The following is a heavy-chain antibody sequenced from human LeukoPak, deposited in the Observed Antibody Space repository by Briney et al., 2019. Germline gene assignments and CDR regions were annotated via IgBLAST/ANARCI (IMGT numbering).Heavy chain of an antibody. CDR1: GLTFSINY. Sequence: GGSLRLSCAASGLTFSINYMSWVRQAPGKGVEWVSFIYSGGDTYYADSVKGRFNISRDNSKNTLYLQINSLRAEDTAVYYCARVSGGVSAFDIWGQGTMVTVSS. CDR2: IYSGGDT. J-gene: IGHJ3*02. V-gene: IGHV3-53*01. D-gene: IGHD3-16*01. CDR3: ARVSGGVSAFDI.